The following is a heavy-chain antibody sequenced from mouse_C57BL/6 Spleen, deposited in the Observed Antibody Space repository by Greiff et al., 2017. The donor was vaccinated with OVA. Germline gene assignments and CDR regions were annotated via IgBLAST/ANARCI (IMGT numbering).Heavy chain of an antibody. V-gene: IGHV14-4*01. D-gene: IGHD2-1*01. CDR2: ICPEHGDT. CDR1: GFNINDDY. J-gene: IGHJ2*01. Sequence: DVKLQESGAELVRPGASVKLSCTASGFNINDDYMHWVKPRPEQGLEWIGWICPEHGDTAYASKFQGKATITADTSSNTAYLQLSSLTSEDTAVYYCTTDGYGNYCDYWGQGTTRTVSS. CDR3: TTDGYGNYCDY.